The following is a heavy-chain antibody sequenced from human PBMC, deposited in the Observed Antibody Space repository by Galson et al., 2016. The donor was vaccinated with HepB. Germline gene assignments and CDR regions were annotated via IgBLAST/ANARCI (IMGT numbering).Heavy chain of an antibody. J-gene: IGHJ6*02. CDR2: INPSGTSR. CDR1: GYTFTNYY. V-gene: IGHV1-46*01. Sequence: SVKVSCKASGYTFTNYYIHWVRQAPGQGIEWVGDINPSGTSRSYAQKFQGRVTVSRDTSTSTVYMELSSLRSEDTAVYYCARDLYSSSSGQEGMDIWGQGTTVTVAS. D-gene: IGHD6-6*01. CDR3: ARDLYSSSSGQEGMDI.